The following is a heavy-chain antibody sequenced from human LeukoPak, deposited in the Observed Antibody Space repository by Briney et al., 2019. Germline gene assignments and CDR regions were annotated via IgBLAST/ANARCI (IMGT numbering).Heavy chain of an antibody. D-gene: IGHD3-22*01. Sequence: PGGSLRLSCAASGFTFSSYSMNWVRQAPGKGLEWVSSISSSSSYIYYADSVKGRFTISRDNAKNSLYLQMNSLRAEDTAVYYCAKEQDNYYDSTLGYWGQGTLVTVSS. CDR3: AKEQDNYYDSTLGY. CDR1: GFTFSSYS. V-gene: IGHV3-21*04. J-gene: IGHJ4*02. CDR2: ISSSSSYI.